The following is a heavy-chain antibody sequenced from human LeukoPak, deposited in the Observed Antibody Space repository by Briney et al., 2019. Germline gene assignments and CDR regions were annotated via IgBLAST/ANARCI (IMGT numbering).Heavy chain of an antibody. CDR2: IKQDGSEK. V-gene: IGHV3-7*01. Sequence: GGSLRLSCAASGFTFSSYWMSWVRQAPGKGLERVANIKQDGSEKYYVDSVKGRFTISRDNAKNSLYLQMNSLRAEDTAVYYCARDRGYSYPNWFDPWGQGTLVTVSS. CDR3: ARDRGYSYPNWFDP. J-gene: IGHJ5*02. CDR1: GFTFSSYW. D-gene: IGHD5-18*01.